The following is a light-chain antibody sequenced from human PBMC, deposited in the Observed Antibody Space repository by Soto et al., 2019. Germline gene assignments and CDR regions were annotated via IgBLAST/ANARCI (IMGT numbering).Light chain of an antibody. V-gene: IGKV1-33*01. CDR3: QHYDNFPRMYT. Sequence: DIPMTQSPASLSASVGDRVTITCQASQDISNYLNWYQQKPGKAPKHLIYDASILETGVPSRFSGSRSGTDFSFTISSLQPDDIATYYCQHYDNFPRMYTFGQGNKLEIK. CDR1: QDISNY. J-gene: IGKJ2*01. CDR2: DAS.